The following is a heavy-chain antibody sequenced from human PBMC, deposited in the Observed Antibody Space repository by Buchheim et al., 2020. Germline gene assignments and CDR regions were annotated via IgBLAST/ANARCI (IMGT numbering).Heavy chain of an antibody. CDR1: GGSISTSNYY. J-gene: IGHJ4*02. V-gene: IGHV4-39*01. CDR2: IYYSGST. D-gene: IGHD6-19*01. Sequence: QLQLQESGPGLVKPSETLSLTCTVSGGSISTSNYYWGWIRQPPGKGLEWIGNIYYSGSTNYNPSLKIRVTISVDTSKNQSSLKLSSVTAADTAGYYCARLDGSGLYFYYWGQGTL. CDR3: ARLDGSGLYFYY.